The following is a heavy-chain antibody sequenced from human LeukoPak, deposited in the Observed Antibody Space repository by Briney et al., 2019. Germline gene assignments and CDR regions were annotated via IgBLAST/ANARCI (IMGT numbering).Heavy chain of an antibody. D-gene: IGHD2-21*02. CDR1: GYTFTSYY. V-gene: IGHV1-46*01. J-gene: IGHJ5*02. CDR3: ARGATRYCGGDCYHIDP. CDR2: INPSGGST. Sequence: ASVKVSCKASGYTFTSYYMHWVRQAPGQGLEWMGLINPSGGSTSYAQKFQGRVTMTRDTSTSTVYMELSSLRSEDTAVYYCARGATRYCGGDCYHIDPWGQGTLVTVSS.